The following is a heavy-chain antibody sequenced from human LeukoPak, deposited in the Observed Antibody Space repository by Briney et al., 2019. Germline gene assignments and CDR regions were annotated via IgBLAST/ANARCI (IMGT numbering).Heavy chain of an antibody. V-gene: IGHV3-23*01. CDR2: ISSTGGGTT. D-gene: IGHD3-10*01. CDR3: AKGLTTWFGELLYYFDY. CDR1: GFTFTNYV. J-gene: IGHJ4*02. Sequence: PGGSLRLSCAASGFTFTNYVMTWVRQAPGKGLEWVSSISSTGGGTTYYADSVKGRFTISRDNSKNTLYLQMNSLRAEDTAVYYCAKGLTTWFGELLYYFDYWGQGTLVTVSS.